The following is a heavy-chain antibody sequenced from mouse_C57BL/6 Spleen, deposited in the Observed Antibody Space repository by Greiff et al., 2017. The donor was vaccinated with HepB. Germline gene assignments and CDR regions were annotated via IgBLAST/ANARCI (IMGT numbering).Heavy chain of an antibody. D-gene: IGHD1-1*01. Sequence: VQVVESGPGLVAPSQSLSITCTVSGFSLTSYAISWVRQPPGKGLEWLGVIWTGGGTNYNSALKSRLSISKDNSKSQVFLKMNSLQTDDTARYYCARENSGSSFTWYFDVWGTGTTVTVSS. CDR2: IWTGGGT. J-gene: IGHJ1*03. V-gene: IGHV2-9-1*01. CDR3: ARENSGSSFTWYFDV. CDR1: GFSLTSYA.